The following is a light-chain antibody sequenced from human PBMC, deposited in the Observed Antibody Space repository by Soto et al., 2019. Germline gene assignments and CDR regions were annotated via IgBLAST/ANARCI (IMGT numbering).Light chain of an antibody. CDR1: QRVSSN. Sequence: EIVMTQSPATLSVSPGERATLSCRASQRVSSNLAWYQQKPCQAPRLLIYGASTRATVVTARFRGSGSGTEFTLTISSLQSEDFEVYYCQQYSDLALSLGGGTKVEIK. J-gene: IGKJ4*01. CDR3: QQYSDLALS. CDR2: GAS. V-gene: IGKV3-15*01.